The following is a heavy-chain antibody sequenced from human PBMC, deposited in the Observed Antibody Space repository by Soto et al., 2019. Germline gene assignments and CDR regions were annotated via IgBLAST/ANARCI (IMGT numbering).Heavy chain of an antibody. J-gene: IGHJ3*02. CDR2: ISWNSGSI. D-gene: IGHD1-26*01. CDR3: AKGRGLRGSKPPLVGAFDI. V-gene: IGHV3-9*01. CDR1: GFTFDDYA. Sequence: GGSLRLSCAASGFTFDDYAMHWVRQAPGKGLEWVSGISWNSGSIGYADSVKGRFTISRDNAKNSLYLQMNSLRAEDTALYYCAKGRGLRGSKPPLVGAFDIWGQGTMVTVSS.